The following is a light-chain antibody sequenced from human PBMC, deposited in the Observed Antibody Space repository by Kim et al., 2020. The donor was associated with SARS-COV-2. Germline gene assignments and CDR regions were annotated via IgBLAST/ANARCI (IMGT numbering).Light chain of an antibody. V-gene: IGLV2-14*03. J-gene: IGLJ2*01. Sequence: GQSIPISSTGTSSDVGGYIYVSWYHQQPGKAPKLMIYDVSARPSGVSNRFSGSKSGNTAYLTISGLQAEDEADYYCSSYTSSSTLVFGGGTQLTVL. CDR1: SSDVGGYIY. CDR2: DVS. CDR3: SSYTSSSTLV.